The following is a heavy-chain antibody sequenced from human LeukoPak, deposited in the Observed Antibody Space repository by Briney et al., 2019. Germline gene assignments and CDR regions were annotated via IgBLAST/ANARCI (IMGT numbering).Heavy chain of an antibody. D-gene: IGHD2-2*01. J-gene: IGHJ4*02. V-gene: IGHV1-2*02. CDR1: GYTFTGYY. CDR2: INPNSGGT. Sequence: ASVKVSCKASGYTFTGYYMHWVRQAPGQGLEWMGWINPNSGGTNYAQKFQGRVTMTEDTSTDTAYMELSSLRSEDTAVYYCATVSLFCHIVVVPAATKACGYFDYWGQGTLVTVSS. CDR3: ATVSLFCHIVVVPAATKACGYFDY.